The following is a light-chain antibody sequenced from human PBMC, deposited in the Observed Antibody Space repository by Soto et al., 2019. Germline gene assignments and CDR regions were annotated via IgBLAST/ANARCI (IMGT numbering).Light chain of an antibody. V-gene: IGKV3-15*01. J-gene: IGKJ1*01. Sequence: EIVMTQSPATLSVSPGERATLSWRASQSVRSNLAWYQQKPGQAPRLLIYGASTRATGIPARFSGSGSGTEFTFTISSLQSEDFAVYYCLQYNNWVPTFGQGTKVDNK. CDR3: LQYNNWVPT. CDR2: GAS. CDR1: QSVRSN.